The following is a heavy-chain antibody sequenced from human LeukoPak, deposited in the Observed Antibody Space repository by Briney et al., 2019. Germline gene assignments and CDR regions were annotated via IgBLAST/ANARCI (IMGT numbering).Heavy chain of an antibody. Sequence: SETLSLTCTVSGGSISSYYWSWIRQPAGRGLEWIGRIYTSGSTNYNPSLKSRVTMSVDTSKNPFSLKLSSVTAADTAVYYCARDPDYWTALNNWSDPGGQGTLVTVSS. J-gene: IGHJ5*02. CDR3: ARDPDYWTALNNWSDP. CDR2: IYTSGST. CDR1: GGSISSYY. D-gene: IGHD1-1*01. V-gene: IGHV4-4*07.